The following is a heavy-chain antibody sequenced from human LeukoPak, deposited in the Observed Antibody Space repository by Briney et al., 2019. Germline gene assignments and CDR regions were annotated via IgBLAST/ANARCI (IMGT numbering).Heavy chain of an antibody. CDR1: GGSFSGYY. J-gene: IGHJ6*02. CDR2: INHSGST. D-gene: IGHD3-10*01. CDR3: ARVFRGGVSHYGMDV. Sequence: SETLSLTCAVYGGSFSGYYWSWIRQPPGKGLEWIGEINHSGSTNYNPSLKSRVTISVDTSKNQFSLKLSSVTAADTAVYYCARVFRGGVSHYGMDVWGQGTTVTVSS. V-gene: IGHV4-34*01.